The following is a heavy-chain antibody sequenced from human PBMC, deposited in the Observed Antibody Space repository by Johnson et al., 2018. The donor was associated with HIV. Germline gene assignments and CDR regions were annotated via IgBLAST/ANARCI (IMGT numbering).Heavy chain of an antibody. V-gene: IGHV3-53*01. CDR1: GFTFSSYW. J-gene: IGHJ3*02. D-gene: IGHD3-16*01. Sequence: VQLVESGGGLIQPGGSLRLSCAASGFTFSSYWMHWVRQAPGKGLVWVSVIYSGGSTYYADSVTRRFTISRDNSKNTRYLQMNSLIVEDTAVYYCARDRIWGYAFDIWGQGTMVTVSS. CDR3: ARDRIWGYAFDI. CDR2: IYSGGST.